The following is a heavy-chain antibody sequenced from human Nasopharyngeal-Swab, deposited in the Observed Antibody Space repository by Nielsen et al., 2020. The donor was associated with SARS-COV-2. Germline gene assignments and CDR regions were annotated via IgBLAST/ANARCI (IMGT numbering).Heavy chain of an antibody. V-gene: IGHV3-74*01. CDR3: ARTYYYDSKAAFDI. D-gene: IGHD3-22*01. CDR1: GFTFSSYW. J-gene: IGHJ3*02. CDR2: INSDGSST. Sequence: GESLKISCAASGFTFSSYWMHWVRQPPGKGLVWVSRINSDGSSTSYADSVKGRFTISRDNAKNTLYLQMNSLRAEDTAVYYCARTYYYDSKAAFDIWGQGTMVTVSS.